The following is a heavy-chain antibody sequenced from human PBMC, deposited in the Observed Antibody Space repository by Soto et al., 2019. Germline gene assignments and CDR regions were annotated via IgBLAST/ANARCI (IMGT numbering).Heavy chain of an antibody. CDR3: ARGYCTNGVCYLAPFDAFDI. Sequence: ASVKVSCKASGYTFTSYGISWLRQAPGQGLEWMGWISAYNGNTNYAQKLQGRVTMTTDTSTSTAYMELRSLRSDDTAVYYCARGYCTNGVCYLAPFDAFDIWGQGTMVTVSS. CDR1: GYTFTSYG. V-gene: IGHV1-18*01. CDR2: ISAYNGNT. D-gene: IGHD2-8*01. J-gene: IGHJ3*02.